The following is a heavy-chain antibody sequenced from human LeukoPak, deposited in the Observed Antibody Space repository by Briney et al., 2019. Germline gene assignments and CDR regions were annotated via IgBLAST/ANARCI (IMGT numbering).Heavy chain of an antibody. D-gene: IGHD4-17*01. V-gene: IGHV3-30*04. J-gene: IGHJ4*02. CDR3: ARGLTTVTNFDY. Sequence: GGSLRLSCAASGFTFSSYAMHWVRQAPGKWLEWVAVISYDGSNKYYADSVKGRFTISRDNSKNTPYLQMNSLRAEDTAVYYCARGLTTVTNFDYWGQGTLVTVSS. CDR1: GFTFSSYA. CDR2: ISYDGSNK.